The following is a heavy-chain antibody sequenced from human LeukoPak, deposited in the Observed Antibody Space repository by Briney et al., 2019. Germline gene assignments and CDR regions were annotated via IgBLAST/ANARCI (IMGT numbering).Heavy chain of an antibody. Sequence: SETLSLTCTVSGGSISSYYWSWIRRPPGKGLEWIGYIYYSGSTNYNPSLKSRVTISVDTSKNQFSLKLSSVTAADTAVYYCARGFTAAGTLYYYYYYMDVWGKGTTVTVSS. V-gene: IGHV4-59*12. CDR2: IYYSGST. CDR1: GGSISSYY. D-gene: IGHD6-13*01. J-gene: IGHJ6*03. CDR3: ARGFTAAGTLYYYYYYMDV.